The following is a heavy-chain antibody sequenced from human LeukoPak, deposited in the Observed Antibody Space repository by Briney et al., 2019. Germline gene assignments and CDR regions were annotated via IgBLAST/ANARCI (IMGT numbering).Heavy chain of an antibody. V-gene: IGHV1-69*13. CDR2: INPIFRTA. CDR1: GGTFTNSA. D-gene: IGHD3-3*01. J-gene: IGHJ6*02. Sequence: SVKVSCKASGGTFTNSAISWVRQAPGQGLEWMGGINPIFRTANYAQQFQDRVTIIADESTSTAYMGLSLLKFEDTAVYYCARGGGIFGVLTTAHYYGIDVWSQGTTVTVSS. CDR3: ARGGGIFGVLTTAHYYGIDV.